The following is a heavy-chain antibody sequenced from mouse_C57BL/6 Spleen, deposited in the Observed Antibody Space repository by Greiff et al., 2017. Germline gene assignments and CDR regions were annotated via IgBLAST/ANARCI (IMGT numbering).Heavy chain of an antibody. D-gene: IGHD1-1*01. CDR3: ARKTDYGSSDYAMDY. Sequence: VMLVESGPGLVQPSQSLSITCTVSGFSLTSYGVHWVRQSPGKGLEWLGVIWSGGSTDYNAAFISRLSISKDNSKSQVFFKMNSLQADDTAIYYCARKTDYGSSDYAMDYWGQGTSVTVSS. V-gene: IGHV2-2*01. CDR2: IWSGGST. CDR1: GFSLTSYG. J-gene: IGHJ4*01.